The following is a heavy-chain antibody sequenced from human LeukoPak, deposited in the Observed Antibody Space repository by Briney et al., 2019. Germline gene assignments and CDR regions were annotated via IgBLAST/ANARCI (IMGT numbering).Heavy chain of an antibody. J-gene: IGHJ4*02. CDR1: GFTFSSYA. CDR2: ISGSGGST. V-gene: IGHV3-23*01. D-gene: IGHD6-13*01. CDR3: AADPYSSSWYGIVFDY. Sequence: GGSLRLSCAASGFTFSSYAMSWVRQAPGKGLEWVSAISGSGGSTYYADSVKGRFTISRDNSKNTLYLQMNSLRAEDTAVYYCAADPYSSSWYGIVFDYWGQGTLVTVSS.